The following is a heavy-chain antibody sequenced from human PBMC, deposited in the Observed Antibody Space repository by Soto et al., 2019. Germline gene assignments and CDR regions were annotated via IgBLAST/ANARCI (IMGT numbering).Heavy chain of an antibody. CDR1: GFTFSSYW. CDR2: INSDGSST. V-gene: IGHV3-74*01. J-gene: IGHJ3*02. CDR3: ARDLEIDDDIWGSYRPAFDI. Sequence: PGGSLRLSCAASGFTFSSYWMHWVRQAPGKGLVWVSRINSDGSSTSYADSVKGRFTISRDNAKNTLYLQMNSLRAEDTAVYYCARDLEIDDDIWGSYRPAFDIWGQGTMVTVSS. D-gene: IGHD3-16*02.